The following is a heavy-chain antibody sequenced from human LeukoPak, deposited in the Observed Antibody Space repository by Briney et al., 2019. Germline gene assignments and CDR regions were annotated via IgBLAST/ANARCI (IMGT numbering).Heavy chain of an antibody. V-gene: IGHV3-49*02. D-gene: IGHD1-26*01. J-gene: IGHJ4*02. CDR3: CRGRGGSDSPPFDY. CDR1: GVGVSTSF. CDR2: IRSKAYGGTT. Sequence: CVRLSCAPCGVGVSTSFRSWVHQSPGKGLEWLSFIRSKAYGGTTEYDASVQGRFTISRDDSKSIAYLQMSSLKTEDTAVYYCCRGRGGSDSPPFDYWGQGTLVTVSS.